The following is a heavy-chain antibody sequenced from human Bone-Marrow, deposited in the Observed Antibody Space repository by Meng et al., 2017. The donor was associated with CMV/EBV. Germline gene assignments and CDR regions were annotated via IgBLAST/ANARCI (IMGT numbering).Heavy chain of an antibody. D-gene: IGHD3-22*01. CDR3: AKGQKIYYDSSGYDY. J-gene: IGHJ4*02. Sequence: GESLKISCAASGITFSTAWMSWVRQAPGKGLEWVAVIWYDGSNKYYADSVKGRFTISRDNSKNTLYLQMNSLRAEDTAVYYCAKGQKIYYDSSGYDYWGQGTLVAVSS. CDR1: GITFSTAW. V-gene: IGHV3-33*06. CDR2: IWYDGSNK.